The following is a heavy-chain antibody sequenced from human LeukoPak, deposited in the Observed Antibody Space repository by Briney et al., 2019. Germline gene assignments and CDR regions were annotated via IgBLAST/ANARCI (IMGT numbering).Heavy chain of an antibody. J-gene: IGHJ6*03. CDR1: GGSFSGYY. V-gene: IGHV4-34*01. Sequence: TXAVXGGSFSGYYWSWIRQPPGKGLEWIGSIYYSGSTYYNPSLKSRVTISVDTSKNQFSLKLSPVAAAETAVYYYXXXXXXGGYPPYYYYMDVWGKGTTVTISS. D-gene: IGHD4-17*01. CDR3: XXXXXXGGYPPYYYYMDV. CDR2: IYYSGST.